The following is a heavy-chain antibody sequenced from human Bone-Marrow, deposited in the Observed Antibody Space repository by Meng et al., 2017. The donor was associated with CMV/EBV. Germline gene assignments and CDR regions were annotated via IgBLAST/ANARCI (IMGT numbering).Heavy chain of an antibody. D-gene: IGHD1-14*01. J-gene: IGHJ4*02. CDR1: GGTCSNYA. CDR3: ARRGPQGFDF. Sequence: SCKASGGTCSNYAINWGQQAPGQGLEWMGGIIPIFDTANYAQNLQGRLTITADESTTTAYMELRSLKYEDTALYYCARRGPQGFDFWGQGTLVTVSS. V-gene: IGHV1-69*01. CDR2: IIPIFDTA.